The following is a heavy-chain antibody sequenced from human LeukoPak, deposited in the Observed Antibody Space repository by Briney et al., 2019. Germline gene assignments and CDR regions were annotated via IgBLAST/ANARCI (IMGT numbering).Heavy chain of an antibody. D-gene: IGHD3-10*01. CDR2: ISYSGST. CDR3: ARAVDYYGSGSYYKRWFDP. CDR1: GGSISRGDYY. Sequence: SQTLSLPCTVSGGSISRGDYYWSWIRQPPGKGLEWIGYISYSGSTYYNPSLKSRVTISLDTSKNQFSLKLSSVTAADTAVYYCARAVDYYGSGSYYKRWFDPWGQGTLVTVSS. J-gene: IGHJ5*02. V-gene: IGHV4-30-4*08.